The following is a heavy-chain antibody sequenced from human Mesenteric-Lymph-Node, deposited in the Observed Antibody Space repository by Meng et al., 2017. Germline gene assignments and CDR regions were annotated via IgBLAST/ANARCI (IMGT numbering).Heavy chain of an antibody. D-gene: IGHD3-9*01. Sequence: ASVKVSCKTSRYTFTSYGISWVRQAPGQGLEWMGWISAYNGNTNYAQKLQGRVTMTTDTSTSTAYMELRSLRSDDTAVYYCARGPVLRYFDWLLPFDYWGQGTLVTVSS. V-gene: IGHV1-18*01. J-gene: IGHJ4*02. CDR3: ARGPVLRYFDWLLPFDY. CDR1: RYTFTSYG. CDR2: ISAYNGNT.